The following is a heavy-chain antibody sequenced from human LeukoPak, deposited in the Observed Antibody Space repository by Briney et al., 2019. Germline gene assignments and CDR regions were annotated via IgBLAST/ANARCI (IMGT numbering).Heavy chain of an antibody. CDR2: IYGSGST. CDR3: AATYGSGSYGYYFDY. CDR1: GGSIRSY. V-gene: IGHV4-4*07. D-gene: IGHD3-10*01. Sequence: PSETLSLTCTVSGGSIRSYWSWIRQPAGKGLEWIGRIYGSGSTDYNPSLKSRVTMSIDTSKNQFSLNLISVTAADTAVYYCAATYGSGSYGYYFDYWGQGTLVTVSS. J-gene: IGHJ4*02.